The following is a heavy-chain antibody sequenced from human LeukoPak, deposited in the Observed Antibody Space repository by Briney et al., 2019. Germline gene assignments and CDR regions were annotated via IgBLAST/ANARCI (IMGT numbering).Heavy chain of an antibody. CDR1: GGSISSYY. D-gene: IGHD3-22*01. J-gene: IGHJ5*02. CDR2: IYYSGST. CDR3: ARDVYYYDSSRATWFDP. Sequence: SETLSLTCTVSGGSISSYYWSWIRQPPGKGLEWIGDIYYSGSTNYNPSLKSRVTMSVDTSKNQFSLKLSSVTAADTAVYYCARDVYYYDSSRATWFDPWGQGTLVTVSS. V-gene: IGHV4-59*12.